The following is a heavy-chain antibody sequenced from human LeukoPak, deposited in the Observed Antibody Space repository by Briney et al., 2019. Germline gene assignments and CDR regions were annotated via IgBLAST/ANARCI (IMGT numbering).Heavy chain of an antibody. Sequence: ASVKISCKASGYTFTSYDINWVRQATGQGLEWMGWMNPNSGNTGYAQKFQGRVTMTRNTSISTAYMELSSLRSEDTAVYYCARGAVAVTDAFDIWGQGTMVTVSS. J-gene: IGHJ3*02. D-gene: IGHD6-19*01. CDR1: GYTFTSYD. CDR3: ARGAVAVTDAFDI. V-gene: IGHV1-8*01. CDR2: MNPNSGNT.